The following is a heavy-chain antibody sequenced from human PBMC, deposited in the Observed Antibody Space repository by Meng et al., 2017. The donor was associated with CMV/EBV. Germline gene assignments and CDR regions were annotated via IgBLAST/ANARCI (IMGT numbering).Heavy chain of an antibody. CDR1: GYTFTSYG. Sequence: GSVKVSCKASGYTFTSYGISWVRQAPGQGLEWMGWISAYNGNTNYAQKLQGRVTMTTDTSTSTAYMELRSLRSDDTAVYYCARDLEKSRTLRTPNWFDPWGQGTLVTVSS. V-gene: IGHV1-18*01. CDR2: ISAYNGNT. CDR3: ARDLEKSRTLRTPNWFDP. D-gene: IGHD4-17*01. J-gene: IGHJ5*02.